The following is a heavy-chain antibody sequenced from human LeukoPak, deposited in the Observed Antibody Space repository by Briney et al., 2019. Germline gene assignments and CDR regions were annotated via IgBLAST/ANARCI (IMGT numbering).Heavy chain of an antibody. CDR3: ATRGYGSGSYYTVPYYFDY. D-gene: IGHD3-10*01. CDR1: GFTFSSYW. CDR2: IKQDGSEK. Sequence: GGSLRLSCAASGFTFSSYWMSWVRQAPGKGLEWVANIKQDGSEKYYVDSVKGRFTISRDNAKNSLYLQMNSLRAEDTAVYYCATRGYGSGSYYTVPYYFDYWGQGTLVTVSS. V-gene: IGHV3-7*01. J-gene: IGHJ4*02.